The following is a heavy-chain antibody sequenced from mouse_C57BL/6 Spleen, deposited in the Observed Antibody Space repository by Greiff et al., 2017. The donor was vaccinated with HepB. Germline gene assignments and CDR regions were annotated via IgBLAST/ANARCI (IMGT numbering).Heavy chain of an antibody. CDR1: GYTFTSYW. J-gene: IGHJ4*01. Sequence: QVQLKQPGAELVKPGASVKLSCKASGYTFTSYWMHWVKQRPGQGLEWIGMIHPNSGSTNYNEKFKSKATLTVDKSSSTAYMQLSSLTSEDSAVYYCARGGSNYYYYAMDYWGQGTSVTVSS. D-gene: IGHD2-5*01. V-gene: IGHV1-64*01. CDR2: IHPNSGST. CDR3: ARGGSNYYYYAMDY.